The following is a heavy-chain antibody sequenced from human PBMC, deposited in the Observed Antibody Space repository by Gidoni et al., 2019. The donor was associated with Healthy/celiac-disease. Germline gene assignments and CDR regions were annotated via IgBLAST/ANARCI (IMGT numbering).Heavy chain of an antibody. Sequence: QVRLQESGPGLVKPSQTLTLTCTVSGGPISSGTYYWSWIRPPAGKGLEWIGRIYITGSNNYNPSLKGRVTISVDTSRNQFSLKLSSVTAADTAVYYCARDLLDSSGYAFDIWGQGTMVTVSS. CDR2: IYITGSN. CDR1: GGPISSGTYY. CDR3: ARDLLDSSGYAFDI. J-gene: IGHJ3*02. D-gene: IGHD3-22*01. V-gene: IGHV4-61*02.